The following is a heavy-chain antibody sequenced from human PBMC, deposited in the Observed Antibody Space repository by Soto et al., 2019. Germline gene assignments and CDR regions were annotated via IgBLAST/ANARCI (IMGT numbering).Heavy chain of an antibody. CDR1: GFSFSSYG. Sequence: PGGSLRLSCAASGFSFSSYGMHWVRQAPGKGLEWVAVIWYDGSNKYYADSVKGRFTISRDNSKNTLYLQMNSLRAEDTAVYYCARDPGWYYDSSGSTWFDPWGQGTLVTVSS. D-gene: IGHD3-22*01. V-gene: IGHV3-33*01. CDR2: IWYDGSNK. CDR3: ARDPGWYYDSSGSTWFDP. J-gene: IGHJ5*02.